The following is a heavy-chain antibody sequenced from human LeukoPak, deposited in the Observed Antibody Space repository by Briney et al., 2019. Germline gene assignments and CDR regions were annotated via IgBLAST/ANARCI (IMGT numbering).Heavy chain of an antibody. D-gene: IGHD2-15*01. CDR1: GFTLDEYD. J-gene: IGHJ4*02. CDR3: AKDYYSARPLDY. CDR2: ISGDGGST. Sequence: RGSLRLSCAASGFTLDEYDMHWVRQIAGKGLEWVYLISGDGGSTYYADSVKGRFAISRDNSKHSMYLQMNSLRHEDTALYYCAKDYYSARPLDYWGQGTLVTVSS. V-gene: IGHV3-43*02.